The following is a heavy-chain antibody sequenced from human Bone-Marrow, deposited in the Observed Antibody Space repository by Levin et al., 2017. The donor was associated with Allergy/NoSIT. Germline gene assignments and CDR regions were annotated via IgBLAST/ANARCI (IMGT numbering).Heavy chain of an antibody. D-gene: IGHD6-19*01. V-gene: IGHV1-3*01. J-gene: IGHJ4*02. CDR1: EDIFSSYV. CDR3: ARGQSRAWYRGGNYFEY. Sequence: ASVKVSCTASEDIFSSYVVIWVRQAPGQRLELMGWINVGAGVSKYSQRFRGRVSITRDRSAGIVYMELSRLESDDTAVYYCARGQSRAWYRGGNYFEYWGQGTLVTVSS. CDR2: INVGAGVS.